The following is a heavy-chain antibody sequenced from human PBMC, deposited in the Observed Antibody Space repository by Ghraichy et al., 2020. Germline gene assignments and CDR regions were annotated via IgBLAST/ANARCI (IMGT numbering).Heavy chain of an antibody. V-gene: IGHV3-30*18. CDR3: AKDIYAYCGGDCYCDY. CDR1: GFTFSSYG. Sequence: WGSLRLSCAASGFTFSSYGMHWVRQAPGKGLEWVAVISYDGSNKYYADSVKGRFTISRDNSKNTLYLQMNSLRAEDTAVYYCAKDIYAYCGGDCYCDYWGQGTLVTVSS. J-gene: IGHJ4*02. CDR2: ISYDGSNK. D-gene: IGHD2-21*02.